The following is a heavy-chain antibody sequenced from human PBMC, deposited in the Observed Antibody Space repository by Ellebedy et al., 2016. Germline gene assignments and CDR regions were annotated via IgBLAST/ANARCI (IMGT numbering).Heavy chain of an antibody. CDR2: IYSGGTT. J-gene: IGHJ4*02. CDR3: ASGYGSGSYYFLY. V-gene: IGHV3-53*04. Sequence: GGSLRLSCAASGFSVPDNYMSWVRQAPGKGLEWVSTIYSGGTTYYADSVKGRFTISRHNSKNTLYLQMNSLRAEDTAVYFCASGYGSGSYYFLYWGQGTLVTVSS. D-gene: IGHD3-10*01. CDR1: GFSVPDNY.